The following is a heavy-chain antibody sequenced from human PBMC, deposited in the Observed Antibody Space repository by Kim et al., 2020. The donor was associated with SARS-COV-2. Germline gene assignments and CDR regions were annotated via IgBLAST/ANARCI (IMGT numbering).Heavy chain of an antibody. D-gene: IGHD5-12*01. CDR3: AKVLHSGYDSMYYFDY. Sequence: VKGRFTISRDNSKNTLYLQMNSLRAEDTAVYYCAKVLHSGYDSMYYFDYWGQGTLVAVSS. V-gene: IGHV3-23*03. J-gene: IGHJ4*02.